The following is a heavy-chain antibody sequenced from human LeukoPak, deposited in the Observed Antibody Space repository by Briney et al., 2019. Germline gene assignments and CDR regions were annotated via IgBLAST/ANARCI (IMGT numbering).Heavy chain of an antibody. D-gene: IGHD2-2*01. CDR3: ARQGRGYCSSTSCLGRYGMDV. J-gene: IGHJ6*02. Sequence: SETLSLTCTVSGGSISSSYYYWGWIRQPPGKGLEWIGSIYYSGSTYYNPSLKSRVTISVDTSKNQFSLKLSSVTAADTAVYYCARQGRGYCSSTSCLGRYGMDVWGQGTTVTVSS. V-gene: IGHV4-39*01. CDR2: IYYSGST. CDR1: GGSISSSYYY.